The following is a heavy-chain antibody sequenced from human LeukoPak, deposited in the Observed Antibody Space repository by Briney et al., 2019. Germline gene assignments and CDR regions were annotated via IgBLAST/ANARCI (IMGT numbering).Heavy chain of an antibody. CDR1: GYTFTSYD. D-gene: IGHD4-23*01. V-gene: IGHV1-8*01. J-gene: IGHJ5*02. CDR3: ARGPNKYDGGNSGSAWFDP. Sequence: GASVKVSCKASGYTFTSYDISWVRQATGLGPEWMGWMNPNSGNTGYAQKFQGRVTMTRNTSISTAYLELSSLTSEDTAVYYCARGPNKYDGGNSGSAWFDPWGQGSLVTVSS. CDR2: MNPNSGNT.